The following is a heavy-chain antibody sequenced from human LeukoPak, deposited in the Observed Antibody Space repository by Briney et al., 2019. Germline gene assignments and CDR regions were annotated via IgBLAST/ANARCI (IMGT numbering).Heavy chain of an antibody. V-gene: IGHV4-59*01. J-gene: IGHJ5*02. CDR3: AKGGPNNLVRGVNSHNRFDP. CDR1: GGSISSYY. Sequence: SETLSLTCTVSGGSISSYYWSWIRQPPGKGLEWIGYIYYSGSTNYNPSLKSRVTISVDTSKNQFSLKLSSVTAADTAVYYCAKGGPNNLVRGVNSHNRFDPRGQGTLVTVSS. D-gene: IGHD3-10*01. CDR2: IYYSGST.